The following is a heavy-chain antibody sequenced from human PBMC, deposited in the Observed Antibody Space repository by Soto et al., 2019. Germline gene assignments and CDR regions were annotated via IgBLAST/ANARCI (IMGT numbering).Heavy chain of an antibody. CDR1: GGSFSGYY. J-gene: IGHJ5*02. CDR2: INHSGST. D-gene: IGHD1-1*01. CDR3: AREPWKNWFDP. V-gene: IGHV4-34*01. Sequence: SETLSLTCAVYGGSFSGYYWSWIRQPPGKGLEWIGEINHSGSTNYNPSLKSRVTISVDTSKNQFSLKLSSVTAADTAVYYCAREPWKNWFDPWGQGTPVTVSS.